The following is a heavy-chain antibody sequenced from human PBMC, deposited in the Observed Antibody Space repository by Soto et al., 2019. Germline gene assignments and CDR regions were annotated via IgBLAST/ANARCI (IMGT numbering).Heavy chain of an antibody. Sequence: QVQLVQSGVEVKKPGASVKVSCKASGYTFISHGISLVRKAPGQGLEWMGWISGKNGNTNYAQKLQGRVTLTTDTSSSTAYMELSSLRSDDTAVYYCARVSSAIVVVPDYGMDVWGQGTTDTVSS. CDR3: ARVSSAIVVVPDYGMDV. V-gene: IGHV1-18*04. CDR2: ISGKNGNT. J-gene: IGHJ6*02. D-gene: IGHD2-15*01. CDR1: GYTFISHG.